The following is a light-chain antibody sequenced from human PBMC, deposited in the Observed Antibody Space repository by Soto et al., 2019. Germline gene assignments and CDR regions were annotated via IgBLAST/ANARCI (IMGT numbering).Light chain of an antibody. CDR2: DAS. CDR1: QSVSSRY. J-gene: IGKJ5*01. V-gene: IGKV3-20*01. Sequence: EVVMTQSPATLSVSPGERATLSCRAGQSVSSRYLAWYQQKPGQAPRLLMYDASIRATGIPGRISGSGSGTDFTLTISRLEPEDFAVYSCQQYGSSPITFGQGTRLEIK. CDR3: QQYGSSPIT.